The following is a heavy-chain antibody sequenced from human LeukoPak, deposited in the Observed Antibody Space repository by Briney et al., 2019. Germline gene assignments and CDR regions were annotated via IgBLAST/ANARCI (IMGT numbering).Heavy chain of an antibody. CDR2: ISSSSSYI. CDR3: ARDEGGSGWYRSYWYFDL. D-gene: IGHD6-19*01. CDR1: GFTFSSYS. J-gene: IGHJ2*01. Sequence: GGSLRLSCAASGFTFSSYSMNWVRQAPGKGLEWVSSISSSSSYIYYADSVKGRFTISGDNAKNSLYLQTNSLRAEDTALYYCARDEGGSGWYRSYWYFDLWGRGTLVTVSS. V-gene: IGHV3-21*01.